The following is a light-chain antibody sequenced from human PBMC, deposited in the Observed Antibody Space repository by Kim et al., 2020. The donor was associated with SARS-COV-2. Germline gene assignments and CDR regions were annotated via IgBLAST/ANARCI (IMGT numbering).Light chain of an antibody. CDR1: NIGSKN. J-gene: IGLJ1*01. Sequence: APGEAAKIPCAGNNIGSKNVQWYQQKAGQAPVLVISHDSDRPSEIPDRFSGSNSGNTATLTISTVEAGDEADYYCQVWDGSTDHYVFGTGTKVTVL. V-gene: IGLV3-21*04. CDR2: HDS. CDR3: QVWDGSTDHYV.